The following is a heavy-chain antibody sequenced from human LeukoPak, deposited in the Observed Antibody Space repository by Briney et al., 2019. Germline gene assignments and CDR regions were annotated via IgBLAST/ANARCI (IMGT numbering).Heavy chain of an antibody. J-gene: IGHJ4*02. Sequence: AASVKVSCKASGYTFTGYHIHWVRQAPGQGLGWMGWIYPNNGGTKYAQKFQDRVTMTRDTSITTAYMELSRLRSDDTAVYYCASVTWGDKFSAFDYWGEGTLVTVSS. D-gene: IGHD2-21*01. V-gene: IGHV1-2*02. CDR1: GYTFTGYH. CDR3: ASVTWGDKFSAFDY. CDR2: IYPNNGGT.